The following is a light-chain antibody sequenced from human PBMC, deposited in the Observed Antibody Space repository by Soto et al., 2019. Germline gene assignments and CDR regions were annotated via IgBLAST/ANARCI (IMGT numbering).Light chain of an antibody. CDR3: QQFNDDPPT. V-gene: IGKV1D-13*01. J-gene: IGKJ4*01. CDR1: QAISSA. CDR2: DAS. Sequence: AIQLTQSPASLSASVGDRVTITCRASQAISSAFAWYQQKPGKAPNLLIYDASSLASGVPSRFSGSGSGTDFSLTISSLQPEDFATYYCQQFNDDPPTFGGGTKVEIK.